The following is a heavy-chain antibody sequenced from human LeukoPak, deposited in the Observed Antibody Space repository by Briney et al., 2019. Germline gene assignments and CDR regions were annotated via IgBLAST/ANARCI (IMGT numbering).Heavy chain of an antibody. CDR3: ARVFRGGYCSSTSCYGLDY. Sequence: SETLSLTCTVSGGSISSYYWSWIRQPPGKGLEWIGYIYYSGSTNYNPSLKSRVTISVDTSKNQFSLKLSSVTAADTAVYYCARVFRGGYCSSTSCYGLDYWGQGTLVTVSS. J-gene: IGHJ4*02. CDR1: GGSISSYY. CDR2: IYYSGST. D-gene: IGHD2-2*01. V-gene: IGHV4-59*01.